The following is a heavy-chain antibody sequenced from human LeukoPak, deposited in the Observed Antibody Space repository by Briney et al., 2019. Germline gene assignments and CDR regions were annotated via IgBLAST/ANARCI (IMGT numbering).Heavy chain of an antibody. CDR3: ARDDKVVPAAIYVYYYYGMDV. D-gene: IGHD2-2*01. CDR2: IWYDGSNK. Sequence: GGSLRLSCAASGFTFSSYGMHWVRQAPGKGLEWVAVIWYDGSNKYYADSVKGRFTISRDNSKNTLYLQMNSLGAEDTAVYYCARDDKVVPAAIYVYYYYGMDVWGQGTTVTVSS. J-gene: IGHJ6*02. CDR1: GFTFSSYG. V-gene: IGHV3-33*01.